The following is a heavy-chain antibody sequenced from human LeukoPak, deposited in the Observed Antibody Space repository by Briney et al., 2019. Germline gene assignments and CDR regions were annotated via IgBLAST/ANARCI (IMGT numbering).Heavy chain of an antibody. V-gene: IGHV5-51*01. CDR3: AKSMVRGVITAPGYYYGMDV. CDR2: IYPGDSDT. D-gene: IGHD3-10*01. J-gene: IGHJ6*02. CDR1: GSIFTSYW. Sequence: GASLKISCKGSGSIFTSYWIGWVRQLPGKGLEWMGIIYPGDSDTRYSPSFQGQVTISADKSISTAYLQWSSLKASDTAMYYCAKSMVRGVITAPGYYYGMDVWGQGTTVTVSS.